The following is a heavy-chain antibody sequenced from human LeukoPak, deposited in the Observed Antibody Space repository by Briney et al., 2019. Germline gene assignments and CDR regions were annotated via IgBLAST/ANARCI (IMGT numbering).Heavy chain of an antibody. CDR3: ARRRVVVASTDGASGAFDI. V-gene: IGHV4-59*02. CDR1: SGSVNSYY. CDR2: IYYSGST. D-gene: IGHD2-15*01. Sequence: SETLSLTCTVSSGSVNSYYWSWIRQPPGKGLEWIGYIYYSGSTYYNPSLRSRVTISVDTSANQFSLKLSSVTAADTAVYFCARRRVVVASTDGASGAFDIWGQGTMVTVSS. J-gene: IGHJ3*02.